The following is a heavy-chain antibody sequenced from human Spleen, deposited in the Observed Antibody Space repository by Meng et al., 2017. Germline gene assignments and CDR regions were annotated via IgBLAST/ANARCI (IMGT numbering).Heavy chain of an antibody. J-gene: IGHJ1*01. CDR1: GGSISSSTW. CDR3: LRGSGGSG. Sequence: QPQLQHSGPGLVQPSGTLSLTCAGSGGSISSSTWWSWVRQPPGKGLEWIGEVSHRGSSAYNPSPKSRVSMSIDKSKNQFSLKLTRVTAADTAVYHWLRGSGGSGWGQATLVTVSS. CDR2: VSHRGSS. D-gene: IGHD3-10*01. V-gene: IGHV4-4*02.